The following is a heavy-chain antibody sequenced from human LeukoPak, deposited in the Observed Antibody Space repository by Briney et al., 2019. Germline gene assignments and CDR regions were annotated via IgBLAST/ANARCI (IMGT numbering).Heavy chain of an antibody. V-gene: IGHV1-2*06. CDR3: ARPLVGATIFDY. J-gene: IGHJ4*02. CDR2: INPNSGGK. D-gene: IGHD1-26*01. CDR1: GYTFTGYY. Sequence: ASVKVSCKASGYTFTGYYMHWVRQAPGQGLEWMGRINPNSGGKNYAQKFQGRVTMTRDTSISTAYMELSRLRSDYTAVYYCARPLVGATIFDYWGQGTLVTVSS.